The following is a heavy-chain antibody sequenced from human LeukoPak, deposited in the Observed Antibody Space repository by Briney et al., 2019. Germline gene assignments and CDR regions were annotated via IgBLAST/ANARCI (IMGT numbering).Heavy chain of an antibody. CDR1: GFTFGDYA. V-gene: IGHV3-49*04. D-gene: IGHD3-10*01. CDR2: IRSKAYGGTT. CDR3: ARDFSYYGSGSYYDY. J-gene: IGHJ4*02. Sequence: GGSLRLSCTASGFTFGDYAMSWVRQAPGKGLEWVGFIRSKAYGGTTEYAASVKGRFSISRDDSKNSLYLQMNSLKTEDTAVYYCARDFSYYGSGSYYDYWGQGTLVTVSS.